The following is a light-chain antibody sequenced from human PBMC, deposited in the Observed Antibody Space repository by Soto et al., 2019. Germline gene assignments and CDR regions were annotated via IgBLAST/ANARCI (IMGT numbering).Light chain of an antibody. CDR3: ASWDDSPSAHVV. Sequence: QSVLTQPPSASGTPGQRVTISCSGGGSNVESNFVSWYQQLPGTAPKLLIYRTSQRPSGVPDRFSGSKSATSASLVISGLRSEDEGDYYCASWDDSPSAHVVFGGGTKLTVL. CDR1: GSNVESNF. J-gene: IGLJ2*01. CDR2: RTS. V-gene: IGLV1-47*01.